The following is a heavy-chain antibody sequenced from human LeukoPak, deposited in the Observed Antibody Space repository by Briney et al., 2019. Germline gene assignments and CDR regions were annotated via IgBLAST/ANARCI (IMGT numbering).Heavy chain of an antibody. Sequence: PSETLSLTCAVYGGSFSGYYWSWIRQPPGKGLEWIGEINHSGSTNYNPSLKSRVTISVDTSKNQFSLKLSSVTAADTAVYYCARVRPKLVTTMLYYFDYWGQGTLVTVSS. CDR2: INHSGST. V-gene: IGHV4-34*01. CDR1: GGSFSGYY. J-gene: IGHJ4*02. D-gene: IGHD1-1*01. CDR3: ARVRPKLVTTMLYYFDY.